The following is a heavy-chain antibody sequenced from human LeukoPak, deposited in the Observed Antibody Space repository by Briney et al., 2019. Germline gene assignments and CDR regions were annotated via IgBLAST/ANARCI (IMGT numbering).Heavy chain of an antibody. V-gene: IGHV3-11*05. CDR1: GFTFSDSY. CDR2: ISGSGHDI. D-gene: IGHD3-22*01. J-gene: IGHJ4*02. Sequence: GGSLRLSCAASGFTFSDSYMTWVRQAPGKGVEWVAYISGSGHDINYSDSVKGRFTISRDNAKNSLYLQMNSLRAEDTALYYCARGKYYYDNSGQIDYWGQGTRVTVSS. CDR3: ARGKYYYDNSGQIDY.